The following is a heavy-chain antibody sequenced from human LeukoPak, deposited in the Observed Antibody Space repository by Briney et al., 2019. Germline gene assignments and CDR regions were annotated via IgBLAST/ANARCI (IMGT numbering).Heavy chain of an antibody. CDR3: ARNILGSDTFDI. J-gene: IGHJ3*02. CDR1: GGFIRSGGHY. V-gene: IGHV4-31*03. Sequence: KASQTLSLTCTVSGGFIRSGGHYWSWIRQHPGRRLEWIGYIYFSGSTYYNPSLKSRVTISLDTSKNQFSLKLNSVTAADTAIYYCARNILGSDTFDIWGQGTLVTVSS. D-gene: IGHD7-27*01. CDR2: IYFSGST.